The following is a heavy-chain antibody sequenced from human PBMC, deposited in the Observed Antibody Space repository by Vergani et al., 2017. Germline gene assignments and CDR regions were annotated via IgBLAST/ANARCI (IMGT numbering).Heavy chain of an antibody. Sequence: EVQLLESGGDLVQPGGSLRLSCAASGFSFTTYAMSWVRQAPGKGLEWVGRIKSTFDRGTTDYAAAVKGRFTISRDDSKNTLFLQMNGLKTEDIGVYYCTTDPRYCGDGSCXWLRDHHYYGMDVWGQGTTVTVSS. CDR1: GFSFTTYA. CDR2: IKSTFDRGTT. D-gene: IGHD2-21*01. V-gene: IGHV3-15*01. CDR3: TTDPRYCGDGSCXWLRDHHYYGMDV. J-gene: IGHJ6*02.